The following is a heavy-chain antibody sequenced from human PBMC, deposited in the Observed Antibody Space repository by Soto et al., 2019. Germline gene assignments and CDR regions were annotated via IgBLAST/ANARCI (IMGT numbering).Heavy chain of an antibody. V-gene: IGHV3-23*01. CDR2: ISGSGGST. CDR1: GFTFSSYA. D-gene: IGHD3-10*01. J-gene: IGHJ5*02. Sequence: VGSLRLSCAASGFTFSSYAMSWVRQAPGKGLEWVSAISGSGGSTYYADSVKGRFTISRDNSKNTLYLQMNSLRAEDTAVYYCARTYYYGSGSYHNWFDPWGQGTLVTVSS. CDR3: ARTYYYGSGSYHNWFDP.